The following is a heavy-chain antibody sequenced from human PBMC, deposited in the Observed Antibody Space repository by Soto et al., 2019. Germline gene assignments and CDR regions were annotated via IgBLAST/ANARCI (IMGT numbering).Heavy chain of an antibody. CDR2: INAGNGNT. J-gene: IGHJ6*03. Sequence: GASVKVSCKASGYTFTSYAMHWVRQAPGQRLEWMGWINAGNGNTKYSQKFQGRVTITRDTSASTAYMELSSPRSEDTAVYYCARDRVVGYDILTGYYTGQGNYYYYYMDVWGKGTTVTVSS. V-gene: IGHV1-3*01. CDR1: GYTFTSYA. CDR3: ARDRVVGYDILTGYYTGQGNYYYYYMDV. D-gene: IGHD3-9*01.